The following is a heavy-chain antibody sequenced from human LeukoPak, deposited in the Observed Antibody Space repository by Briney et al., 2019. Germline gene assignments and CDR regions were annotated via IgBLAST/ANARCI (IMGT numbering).Heavy chain of an antibody. CDR3: AREARSLGYCSSTSCYNWFDP. CDR1: GYTFTSYG. D-gene: IGHD2-2*01. V-gene: IGHV1-18*01. Sequence: ASVKVSCKASGYTFTSYGISWVRQAPGQGLEWMGWISAYNGNTNYAQKLQGRVTMTTDTSTSTAYMELRSLRSDDTAAYYCAREARSLGYCSSTSCYNWFDPWGQGTLVTVSS. J-gene: IGHJ5*02. CDR2: ISAYNGNT.